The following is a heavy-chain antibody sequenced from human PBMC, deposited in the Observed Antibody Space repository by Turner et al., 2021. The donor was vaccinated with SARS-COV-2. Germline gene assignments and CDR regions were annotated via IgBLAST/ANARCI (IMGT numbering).Heavy chain of an antibody. CDR1: GGSFSGYF. Sequence: QVQLQQWGAGLLKPSETLSLTCAVYGGSFSGYFWSWIRQPPGKGLAWIGEINHSASTNYNPSLKSRVTISVDTSKNQFSLKLSSVTAADTAVYYCARGQGWLQPPFGYWGQGTLVTVSS. CDR3: ARGQGWLQPPFGY. CDR2: INHSAST. J-gene: IGHJ4*02. V-gene: IGHV4-34*01. D-gene: IGHD3-3*01.